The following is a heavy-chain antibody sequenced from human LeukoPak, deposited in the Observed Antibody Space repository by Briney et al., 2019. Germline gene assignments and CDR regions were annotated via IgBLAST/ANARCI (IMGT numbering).Heavy chain of an antibody. D-gene: IGHD3-16*01. Sequence: GASVKVSCKASGYSFTCYYIHWVRQAPGQGLAWMGWINPYSGDTTYAQKFQGRLTLTRDTSISTAYMEVSRLKSDDTAVYYCARVAEWGAWGSYFAEVFDYWGQGTLVTVSS. CDR2: INPYSGDT. V-gene: IGHV1-2*02. CDR3: ARVAEWGAWGSYFAEVFDY. CDR1: GYSFTCYY. J-gene: IGHJ4*02.